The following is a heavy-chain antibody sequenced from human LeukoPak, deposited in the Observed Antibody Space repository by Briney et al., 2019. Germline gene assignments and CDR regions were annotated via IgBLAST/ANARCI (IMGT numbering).Heavy chain of an antibody. CDR3: VQGVAAA. V-gene: IGHV3-49*04. D-gene: IGHD6-13*01. J-gene: IGHJ5*02. Sequence: GSLRLSCAASGFTFSSYSMNWVRQAPGKGLEWVGFIRRKADGGTMEYAASVKDRFTISRDDSKSIAYLQMDSLSTEDTAVYYCVQGVAAAWGQGTLVTVSS. CDR2: IRRKADGGTM. CDR1: GFTFSSYS.